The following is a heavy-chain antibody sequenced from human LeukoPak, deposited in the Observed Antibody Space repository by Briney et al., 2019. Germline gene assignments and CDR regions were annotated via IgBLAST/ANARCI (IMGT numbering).Heavy chain of an antibody. CDR2: IIPIFGTA. D-gene: IGHD2-15*01. CDR1: GYTFTSYG. CDR3: ATRTYCSGGSCYEVSGWFDP. V-gene: IGHV1-69*13. J-gene: IGHJ5*02. Sequence: SVKVSCKASGYTFTSYGISWVRQAPGQGLEWMGGIIPIFGTANYAQKFQGRVTITADESTSTAYMELSSLRSEDTAVYYCATRTYCSGGSCYEVSGWFDPWGQGTLVTVSS.